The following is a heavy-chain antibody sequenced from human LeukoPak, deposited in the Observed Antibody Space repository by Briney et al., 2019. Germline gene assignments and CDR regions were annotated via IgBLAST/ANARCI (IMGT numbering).Heavy chain of an antibody. CDR2: INSDGSST. CDR1: GFTFSSYW. V-gene: IGHV3-74*01. D-gene: IGHD3-3*01. J-gene: IGHJ4*02. Sequence: GGSLRLSCAASGFTFSSYWMNWVRQAPGKGLVWVSRINSDGSSTSYADSVKGRFTISRDNAKNTLYLQMNSLRAEDTAVYYCARVFYDFWSGYYTSETFDYWGQGTLVTVSS. CDR3: ARVFYDFWSGYYTSETFDY.